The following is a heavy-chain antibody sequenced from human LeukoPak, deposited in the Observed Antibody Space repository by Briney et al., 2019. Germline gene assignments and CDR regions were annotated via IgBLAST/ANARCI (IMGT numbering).Heavy chain of an antibody. D-gene: IGHD6-6*01. Sequence: SETLSLTCTVSGGSISSYCWSWIRQPPGKGLEWIGYIYYSGSTNYNPSLKSRVTISVDTSKNQFSLKLSSVTAADTAVYYCARVRAARLDYWGQGTLVTVSS. CDR2: IYYSGST. CDR3: ARVRAARLDY. V-gene: IGHV4-59*01. J-gene: IGHJ4*02. CDR1: GGSISSYC.